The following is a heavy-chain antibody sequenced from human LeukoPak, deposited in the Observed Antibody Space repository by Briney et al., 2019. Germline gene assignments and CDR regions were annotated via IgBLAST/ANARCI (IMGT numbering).Heavy chain of an antibody. D-gene: IGHD2-2*01. J-gene: IGHJ4*02. CDR1: GGSISSSSYY. CDR3: ARRVGYCSSTSCYNFDY. Sequence: PSETLSLTCTVSGGSISSSSYYWGWIRQPPGKGLEWIGSIYYSGSTYYNPSLKSRVTISVDTSKNQFSLKLSSVTAADTAVYYCARRVGYCSSTSCYNFDYWGQGTLVTVSS. CDR2: IYYSGST. V-gene: IGHV4-39*01.